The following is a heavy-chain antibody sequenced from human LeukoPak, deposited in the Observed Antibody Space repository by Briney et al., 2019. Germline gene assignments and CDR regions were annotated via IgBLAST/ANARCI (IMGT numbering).Heavy chain of an antibody. CDR1: GGTFSSYA. CDR3: ARTNFWSGYSAGPYYFDY. Sequence: SVKVSCKASGGTFSSYAISWVRQAPGQGLEWMGRIIPIFGTANYAQKFQGRVTITTDESTSTAYMELSSLRSEDTAVYYCARTNFWSGYSAGPYYFDYWGQGTLVTVSS. J-gene: IGHJ4*02. V-gene: IGHV1-69*05. CDR2: IIPIFGTA. D-gene: IGHD3-3*01.